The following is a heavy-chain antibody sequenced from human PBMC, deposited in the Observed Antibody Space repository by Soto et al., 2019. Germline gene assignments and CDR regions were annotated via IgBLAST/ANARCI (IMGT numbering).Heavy chain of an antibody. CDR1: GVTFSRYA. V-gene: IGHV3-23*01. D-gene: IGHD6-13*01. CDR3: AKDMYSSSWYFYYYSMDV. CDR2: ISGSGGST. Sequence: PGGALRLSCAASGVTFSRYAMSWVRQAPGKGLEWVSAISGSGGSTYYADSVKGRFTVSRDNSKNTLYLQMSSLRAEDTAVYYCAKDMYSSSWYFYYYSMDVWGQGTTVTVSS. J-gene: IGHJ6*02.